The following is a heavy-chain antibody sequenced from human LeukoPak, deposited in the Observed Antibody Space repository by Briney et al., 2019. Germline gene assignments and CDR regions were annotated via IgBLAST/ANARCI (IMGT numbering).Heavy chain of an antibody. J-gene: IGHJ4*02. V-gene: IGHV3-74*03. D-gene: IGHD3-22*01. Sequence: GGSLTLSCAASGFTFSNFWMFWIRQTPGEGLEYVSLINTDGSRTEYADSVRGRFTISRDNAKNSLYLQMNSLRAEDTAVYYCARADYYDSSGANGFDYWGQGTLVTVSS. CDR1: GFTFSNFW. CDR2: INTDGSRT. CDR3: ARADYYDSSGANGFDY.